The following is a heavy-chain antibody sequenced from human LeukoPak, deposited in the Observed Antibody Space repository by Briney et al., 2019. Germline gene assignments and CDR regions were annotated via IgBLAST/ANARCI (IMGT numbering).Heavy chain of an antibody. V-gene: IGHV3-23*01. CDR2: ISGSGVYT. D-gene: IGHD2-15*01. CDR1: GFTFSSYA. Sequence: TGGSLRLSCAASGFTFSSYAMSGVRQAPGKGLEWVSGISGSGVYTYYADSVKGRFTISRDNSKNTLYLQMNSLRAEDTAVYYCARKGSCSGGTCYSPYYGMDVWGQGTTVTVSS. J-gene: IGHJ6*02. CDR3: ARKGSCSGGTCYSPYYGMDV.